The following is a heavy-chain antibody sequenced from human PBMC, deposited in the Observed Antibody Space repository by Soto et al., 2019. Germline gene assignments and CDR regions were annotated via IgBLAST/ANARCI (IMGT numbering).Heavy chain of an antibody. CDR2: IYYSGGT. CDR3: ARGGGVTATFDF. CDR1: GGSISSYY. J-gene: IGHJ4*02. Sequence: PSATLSITCTVSGGSISSYYWSWIRQPPGKGLEWIGYIYYSGGTNYNPSLKSRVSISIDTSKNQFSLKLNSVTAADTAVYYCARGGGVTATFDFWGPGTLVTVSS. V-gene: IGHV4-59*01. D-gene: IGHD5-18*01.